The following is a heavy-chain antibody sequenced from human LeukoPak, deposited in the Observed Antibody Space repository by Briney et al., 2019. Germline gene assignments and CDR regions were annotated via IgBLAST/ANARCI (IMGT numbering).Heavy chain of an antibody. CDR1: GYTFTGYY. D-gene: IGHD1-20*01. J-gene: IGHJ4*02. CDR3: ARESITGTSFDY. Sequence: ASVKVSCKASGYTFTGYYMHWVRQAPGQGLDWMGRINPNSGGTNYAQKFQGRVTMTRDTSISTAYMELSRLRSDDTAVYYCARESITGTSFDYWGQGTLVTVSS. CDR2: INPNSGGT. V-gene: IGHV1-2*06.